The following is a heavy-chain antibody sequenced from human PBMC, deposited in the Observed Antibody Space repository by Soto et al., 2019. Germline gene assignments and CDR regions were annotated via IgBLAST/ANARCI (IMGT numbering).Heavy chain of an antibody. CDR3: AREVAAAGTVDYYYYMDV. Sequence: SETLSLTCTVSGGSISSYYWSWIRQPPGKGLEWIGYIYYSGSTNYNPSLKSRVTISVDTSKNQFSLKLSSVTAADTAVYYCAREVAAAGTVDYYYYMDVWGKGTTVTVSS. CDR1: GGSISSYY. CDR2: IYYSGST. V-gene: IGHV4-59*01. D-gene: IGHD6-13*01. J-gene: IGHJ6*03.